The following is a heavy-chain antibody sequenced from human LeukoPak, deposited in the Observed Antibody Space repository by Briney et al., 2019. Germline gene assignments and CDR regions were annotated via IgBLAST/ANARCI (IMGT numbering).Heavy chain of an antibody. D-gene: IGHD3-22*01. CDR1: GGSISSSSYY. Sequence: SETLSLTCTASGGSISSSSYYWGWIRQPPGKGPECIGSMYYSGSTFYNPPLKSRVSISVDTPKNQFSLKLSSVTAADTAVYYCVRLNGGYYEAIFDYWGQGTLVTVSS. CDR3: VRLNGGYYEAIFDY. J-gene: IGHJ4*02. V-gene: IGHV4-39*01. CDR2: MYYSGST.